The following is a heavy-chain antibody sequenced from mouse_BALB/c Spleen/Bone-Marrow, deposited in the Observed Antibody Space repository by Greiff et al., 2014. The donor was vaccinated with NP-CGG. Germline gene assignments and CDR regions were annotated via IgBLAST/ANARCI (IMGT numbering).Heavy chain of an antibody. J-gene: IGHJ3*01. CDR2: INPGSGGT. V-gene: IGHV1-54*03. Sequence: QVQLQQSGAELVRPGTSVKVSCKASGYAFTNYLIEWVKQRPGQGLEWIGVINPGSGGTNYNEKFKGKATLTADKSSSTAYMQLSSLTSDGSAVYFCARRDGNYAWFAYWGQGTLVTVSA. CDR1: GYAFTNYL. CDR3: ARRDGNYAWFAY. D-gene: IGHD2-1*01.